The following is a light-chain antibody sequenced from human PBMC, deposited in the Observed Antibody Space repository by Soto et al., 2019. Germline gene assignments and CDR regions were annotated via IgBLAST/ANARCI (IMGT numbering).Light chain of an antibody. V-gene: IGKV3-15*01. CDR1: QSVSSN. CDR3: QQYNNWPHT. J-gene: IGKJ2*01. CDR2: GAS. Sequence: EIVMTQSPATLSVSPGERATLSCRASQSVSSNLDWYQQKPGQAPRLLIYGASTRATGIPARFSGSGSGTEFTLTISSRQSEDFAVYYCQQYNNWPHTFGQGTKLEIK.